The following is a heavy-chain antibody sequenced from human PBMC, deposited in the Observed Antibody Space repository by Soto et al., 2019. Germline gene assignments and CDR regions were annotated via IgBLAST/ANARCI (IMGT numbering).Heavy chain of an antibody. CDR2: INPSGGST. CDR1: GYTFTSYY. Sequence: QVQLVQSGAEVKKPGASVKVSCKASGYTFTSYYMHWVRQAPGQGLEWMGIINPSGGSTSYAQKFQRRVTMTRDTSTSTVYMELSSLRSEDTAVYYCARGHYDILTGYYTSPVHNWFDPWGQGTLVTVSS. D-gene: IGHD3-9*01. CDR3: ARGHYDILTGYYTSPVHNWFDP. V-gene: IGHV1-46*03. J-gene: IGHJ5*02.